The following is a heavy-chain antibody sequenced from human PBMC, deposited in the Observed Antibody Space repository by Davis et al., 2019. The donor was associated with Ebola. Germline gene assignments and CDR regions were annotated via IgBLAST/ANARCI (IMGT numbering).Heavy chain of an antibody. V-gene: IGHV3-53*05. D-gene: IGHD2-15*01. CDR2: IYRGGST. CDR3: ARDNIELLPPATYYYYGMDV. J-gene: IGHJ6*02. CDR1: GLTVNSNY. Sequence: PGGSLRLSCVASGLTVNSNYMTWVRQAPGKGLEWVSTIYRGGSTYYLDSVKGRFTISRDNSKNTLFLQMTSLRSEDTAVYYCARDNIELLPPATYYYYGMDVWGPGTTVTVSS.